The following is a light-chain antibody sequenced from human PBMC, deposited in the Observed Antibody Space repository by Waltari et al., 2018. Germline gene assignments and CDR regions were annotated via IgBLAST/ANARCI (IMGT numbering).Light chain of an antibody. J-gene: IGLJ2*01. Sequence: QSALTQPASVSGSPGQSITIPCPGTSSDGGSYNLVSWYQQHPGKAPKLMIYEGSKRPSGVSNRFSGSKSGNTASLTISGLQAEDEADYYCCSYAGSSTFVVFGGGTKLTVL. V-gene: IGLV2-23*03. CDR1: SSDGGSYNL. CDR2: EGS. CDR3: CSYAGSSTFVV.